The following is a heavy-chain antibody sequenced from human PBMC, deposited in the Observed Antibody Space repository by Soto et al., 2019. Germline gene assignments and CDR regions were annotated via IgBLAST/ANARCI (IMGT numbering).Heavy chain of an antibody. CDR1: GFTFSSYA. J-gene: IGHJ4*02. D-gene: IGHD6-13*01. CDR3: AKQQLALDY. V-gene: IGHV3-30-3*01. Sequence: LRLSCAASGFTFSSYAMHWVRQAPGKGLEWVAVISYDGSNKYYADSVKGRFTISRDNSKNTLYLQMNSLRAEDTAVYYCAKQQLALDYWGQGTLVTVSS. CDR2: ISYDGSNK.